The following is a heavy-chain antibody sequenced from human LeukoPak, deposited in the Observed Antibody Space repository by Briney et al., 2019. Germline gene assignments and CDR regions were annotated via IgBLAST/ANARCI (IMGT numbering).Heavy chain of an antibody. Sequence: SQTLSLTCTVSGGSINSSSYYWGWIRQPPGKGLEWIGSIYYSGSTDYNPSLKSRVTMSVDTSENQFFLKLSSLTAADTAVYYCARVVSYSYYDKSADPGALDIWGQGTMVTVSS. CDR3: ARVVSYSYYDKSADPGALDI. J-gene: IGHJ3*02. CDR2: IYYSGST. CDR1: GGSINSSSYY. D-gene: IGHD3-22*01. V-gene: IGHV4-39*07.